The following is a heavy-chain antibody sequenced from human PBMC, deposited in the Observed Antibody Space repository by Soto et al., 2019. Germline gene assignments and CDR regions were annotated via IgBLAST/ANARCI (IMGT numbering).Heavy chain of an antibody. V-gene: IGHV3-33*01. J-gene: IGHJ3*02. D-gene: IGHD3-22*01. Sequence: GGSPRLSCAASGFTFSRYGMHWVRQAPGKGLEWVAVIWYDGSNKYYADSVKGRFTISRDNSKNTLYLQMNSLRAEDTAVYYCARDPYYYDSSGGAPFDIWGQGTMVTVSS. CDR2: IWYDGSNK. CDR3: ARDPYYYDSSGGAPFDI. CDR1: GFTFSRYG.